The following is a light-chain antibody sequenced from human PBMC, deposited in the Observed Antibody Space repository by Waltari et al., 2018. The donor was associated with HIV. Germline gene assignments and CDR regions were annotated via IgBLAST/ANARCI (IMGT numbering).Light chain of an antibody. Sequence: DIQMTQSPSSVSASVGDRVTITCRRSQGISRWLACYQQKPGKAPKLLIYAESTLQSGVPSSFRGTGSGTDFTLTISSLQPEDFATYYCQQANSFPLTFGGGTKVEIK. J-gene: IGKJ4*01. CDR1: QGISRW. V-gene: IGKV1-12*01. CDR3: QQANSFPLT. CDR2: AES.